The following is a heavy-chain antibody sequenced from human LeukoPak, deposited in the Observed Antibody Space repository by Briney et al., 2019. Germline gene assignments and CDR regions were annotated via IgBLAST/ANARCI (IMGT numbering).Heavy chain of an antibody. J-gene: IGHJ3*02. Sequence: GGSLRLSCVGSGFMFSDYYMSWIRQAPGKGLEWVSYISNDSVDKYYVDSVRGRFAISRDNAKKSMYLQMSGLRVEDTAVYYCARRDWVSGAVRAFDIWGQGTMVTVSS. CDR3: ARRDWVSGAVRAFDI. CDR2: ISNDSVDK. V-gene: IGHV3-11*04. CDR1: GFMFSDYY. D-gene: IGHD3-3*01.